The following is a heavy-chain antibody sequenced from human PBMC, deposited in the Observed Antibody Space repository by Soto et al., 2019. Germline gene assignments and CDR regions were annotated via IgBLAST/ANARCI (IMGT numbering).Heavy chain of an antibody. V-gene: IGHV3-30*18. J-gene: IGHJ4*02. CDR3: AKDLRIAVAGTDYFDS. D-gene: IGHD6-19*01. CDR2: ISYDVPNK. CDR1: GFSFSSYG. Sequence: QVQLVQSGGGVVQPGRSLRLSCEASGFSFSSYGMHWVRQAPGKGLEGVSVISYDVPNKYYADSVKGRFTISRDNSKNTLYLQMNSLRAEDTAVYYCAKDLRIAVAGTDYFDSWGQGILVTVSP.